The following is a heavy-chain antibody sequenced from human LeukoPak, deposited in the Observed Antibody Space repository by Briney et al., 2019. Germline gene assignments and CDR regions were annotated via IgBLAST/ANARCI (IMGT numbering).Heavy chain of an antibody. CDR1: GFTFSSCG. D-gene: IGHD6-19*01. V-gene: IGHV3-33*01. CDR3: ASVAVAGDFDY. J-gene: IGHJ4*02. Sequence: GGSLRLSCAASGFTFSSCGMHWVRQAPGKGLEWVAVIWYDGSNKYYADSVKGRFTIPRDNSKNTLYLQMNSLRTEDTAVYYCASVAVAGDFDYWGQGTLVTVSS. CDR2: IWYDGSNK.